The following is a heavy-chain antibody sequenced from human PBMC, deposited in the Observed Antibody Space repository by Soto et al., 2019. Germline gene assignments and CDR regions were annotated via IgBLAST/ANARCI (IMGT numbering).Heavy chain of an antibody. CDR3: ARDSTQILITMVRGVRYGMDV. J-gene: IGHJ6*02. D-gene: IGHD3-10*01. CDR2: ISSSSSYI. V-gene: IGHV3-21*01. Sequence: PGGSLRLSCAASGFTFSSYSMNWVRQAPGKGLEWVSSISSSSSYIYYADSVKGRFTISRDNAKNSLYLQMNSLRAEDTAVYYCARDSTQILITMVRGVRYGMDVWGQGTTVTVS. CDR1: GFTFSSYS.